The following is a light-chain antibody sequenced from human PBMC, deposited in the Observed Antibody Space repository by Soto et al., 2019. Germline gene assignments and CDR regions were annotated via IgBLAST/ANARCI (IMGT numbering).Light chain of an antibody. V-gene: IGKV4-1*01. CDR1: QSVLYSSNNKNY. Sequence: DIVMTQSPDSLAVSLGERATINCKSSQSVLYSSNNKNYLAWYQQKPGQPPKLLIYWASTRESGVPDRFSGSGSGTDFTLTISSLQAEAVAVYYCQQYYFTPLTFGQGTKLEIK. CDR2: WAS. J-gene: IGKJ2*01. CDR3: QQYYFTPLT.